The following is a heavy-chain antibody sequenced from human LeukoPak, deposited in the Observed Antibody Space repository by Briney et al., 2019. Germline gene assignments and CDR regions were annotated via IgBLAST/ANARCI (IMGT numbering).Heavy chain of an antibody. CDR2: INGSGGRT. J-gene: IGHJ4*02. V-gene: IGHV3-23*01. CDR1: GFTFSSYA. Sequence: PEGSLRLSCAASGFTFSSYAMTWVRQAPGKGLEWVSGINGSGGRTYYAVSVKGRFTISRDNSKNTLYLQMNSLRAEDTAIYYCAKDPFFDYWGQGTLVTVSS. CDR3: AKDPFFDY.